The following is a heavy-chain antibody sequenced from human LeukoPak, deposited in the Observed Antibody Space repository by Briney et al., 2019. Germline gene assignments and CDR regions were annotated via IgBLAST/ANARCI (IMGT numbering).Heavy chain of an antibody. CDR3: AKRTGSYYYGMDV. CDR2: ISGSGGST. Sequence: PGGSLRLSCAASGFTFSSYAMSWVRQAPGKGLEWVSAISGSGGSTYYADSVKGRFTISRDNSKNTLYLQMNSLGAEDTAVYYCAKRTGSYYYGMDVWGQGTTVTVSS. CDR1: GFTFSSYA. D-gene: IGHD3/OR15-3a*01. J-gene: IGHJ6*02. V-gene: IGHV3-23*01.